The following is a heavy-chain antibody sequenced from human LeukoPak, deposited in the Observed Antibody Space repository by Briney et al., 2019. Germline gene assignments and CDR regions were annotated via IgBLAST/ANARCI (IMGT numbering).Heavy chain of an antibody. CDR2: IYSAGRT. V-gene: IGHV3-66*02. Sequence: PGGSLRLSCAVSGFTVSSNYMSWVRQAPGKGLEWVSVIYSAGRTYYADSVKGRFTISRDNSKNTLYLQMDSLRTEDTAVYYCARDSGYTGSDAFDIWGQGTMVTVSS. CDR3: ARDSGYTGSDAFDI. J-gene: IGHJ3*02. CDR1: GFTVSSNY. D-gene: IGHD5-12*01.